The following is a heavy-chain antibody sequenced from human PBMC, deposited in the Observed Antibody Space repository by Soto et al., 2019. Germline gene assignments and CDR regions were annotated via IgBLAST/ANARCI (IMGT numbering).Heavy chain of an antibody. CDR2: IYYSGST. CDR1: GGSISSYY. V-gene: IGHV4-59*01. D-gene: IGHD5-18*01. CDR3: ARDREITRGYSYGTYNWFDP. J-gene: IGHJ5*02. Sequence: SETLSLTCTVSGGSISSYYWSWTRQPPGKGLEWIGYIYYSGSTNYNPSLKSRVTISVDTSKNQFSLKLSSVTAADTAVYYCARDREITRGYSYGTYNWFDPWGQGTLVTVSS.